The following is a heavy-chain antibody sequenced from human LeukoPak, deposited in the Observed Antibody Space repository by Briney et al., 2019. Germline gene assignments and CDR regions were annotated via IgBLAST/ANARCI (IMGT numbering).Heavy chain of an antibody. V-gene: IGHV4-31*03. CDR1: GGSISSGGYY. D-gene: IGHD3-10*01. J-gene: IGHJ5*02. CDR3: ATLLRYGSERRLDP. Sequence: SETLSLTCTVSGGSISSGGYYWSWIRQHPGKGLEWIGYIYYSGSTYYNPSLKSRVTISVDTSKNQFSLKLSSVTAADTAVYYCATLLRYGSERRLDPWGQGTLVTVSS. CDR2: IYYSGST.